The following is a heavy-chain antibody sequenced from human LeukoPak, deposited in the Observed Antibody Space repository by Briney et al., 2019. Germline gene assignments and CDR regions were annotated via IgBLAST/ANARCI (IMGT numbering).Heavy chain of an antibody. J-gene: IGHJ4*02. Sequence: SETLSLTCTVSGGSISSGDYYWSWIRQPPGKGLEWIVYIYYSGSTYYNPSLKSRVTISVDTSKNQFSLKLSSVTAADTAVYYCARVNYYDSSGYYSYFDYWGQGTLVTVSS. D-gene: IGHD3-22*01. CDR2: IYYSGST. V-gene: IGHV4-30-4*01. CDR3: ARVNYYDSSGYYSYFDY. CDR1: GGSISSGDYY.